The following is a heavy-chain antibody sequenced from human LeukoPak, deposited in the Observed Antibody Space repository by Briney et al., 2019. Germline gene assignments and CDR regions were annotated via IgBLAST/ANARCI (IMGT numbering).Heavy chain of an antibody. V-gene: IGHV3-11*04. CDR3: ASSVRIEPFDY. CDR2: ISISGSTI. D-gene: IGHD2/OR15-2a*01. Sequence: GGSLRLSCAASGFTFSDYDMSWIRQAPEKGLEWVSYISISGSTIYYADSVKGRFTIFRDNAKNSLYLQMNSLRAEDTAVYYCASSVRIEPFDYWGQGTLVTVSS. J-gene: IGHJ4*02. CDR1: GFTFSDYD.